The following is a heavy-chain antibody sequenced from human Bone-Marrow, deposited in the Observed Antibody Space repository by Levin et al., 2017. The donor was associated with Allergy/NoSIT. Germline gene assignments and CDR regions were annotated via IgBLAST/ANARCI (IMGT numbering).Heavy chain of an antibody. CDR2: INPSGGTT. CDR3: ARDGGTHCSSSSCNDAFDA. D-gene: IGHD2-2*01. CDR1: GYTFTSRY. Sequence: ASVKVSCKASGYTFTSRYMHWVRQAPGQGPEWVGKINPSGGTTTYAQKFQGRVTMTRDTSTTTVYMELSSLRSEDTAVYYCARDGGTHCSSSSCNDAFDAWGQGTMVTVSS. J-gene: IGHJ3*01. V-gene: IGHV1-46*01.